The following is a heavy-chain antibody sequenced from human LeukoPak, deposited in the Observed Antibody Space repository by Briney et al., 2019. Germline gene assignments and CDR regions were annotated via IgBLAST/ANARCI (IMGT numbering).Heavy chain of an antibody. V-gene: IGHV1-18*01. CDR3: ARAPRGSSTWYIVY. CDR2: ISPYNGNT. D-gene: IGHD6-13*01. Sequence: ASVKVSCNASGYTFNSYGISWVRQAPGQGLEWIGWISPYNGNTNYAQKFQGRVTMTTDTSTTTAYMELRSLGSDDTAVYYCARAPRGSSTWYIVYWGQGTLVTVSS. J-gene: IGHJ4*02. CDR1: GYTFNSYG.